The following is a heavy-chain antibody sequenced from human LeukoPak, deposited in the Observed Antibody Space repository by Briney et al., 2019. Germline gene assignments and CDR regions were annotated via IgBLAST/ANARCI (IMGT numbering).Heavy chain of an antibody. CDR2: INPSGGST. V-gene: IGHV1-46*01. Sequence: ASVKVSCKASGYTFTSYYMHWVRQAPGQGLEWLGIINPSGGSTSYAQKFQGRVTMTRDTSTSTVYMELSSLRSEDTAVYYCARAIKMDSSSWYYNNWFDPWGQGTLVTVSS. J-gene: IGHJ5*02. D-gene: IGHD6-13*01. CDR1: GYTFTSYY. CDR3: ARAIKMDSSSWYYNNWFDP.